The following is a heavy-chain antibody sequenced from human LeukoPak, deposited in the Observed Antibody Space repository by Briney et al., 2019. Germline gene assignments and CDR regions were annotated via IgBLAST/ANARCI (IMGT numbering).Heavy chain of an antibody. CDR2: IISSGST. Sequence: SETLSLTSTVPGGSITNYYWSWIRQPPGKGLKCIGYIISSGSTNYSPSIKSRVTISVDTSKNQFSLKLTSVTAAYTALYYCARRGSSYFDHWGQGTLVTVSS. D-gene: IGHD3-16*01. V-gene: IGHV4-4*09. CDR1: GGSITNYY. CDR3: ARRGSSYFDH. J-gene: IGHJ4*02.